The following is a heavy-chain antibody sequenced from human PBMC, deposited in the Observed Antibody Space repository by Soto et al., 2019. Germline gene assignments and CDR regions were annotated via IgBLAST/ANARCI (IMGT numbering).Heavy chain of an antibody. J-gene: IGHJ4*02. CDR1: GISFSTYG. Sequence: GSLRLSCTTSGISFSTYGMHWGRQAPGKGLEWVATIWYHGNTYYYKHAIKGRFTVSRDNSKYTVFLQMNTLRAEDTATYYCARDRGYGGNYVFDFWGLGTLDTVS. D-gene: IGHD4-4*01. V-gene: IGHV3-33*01. CDR3: ARDRGYGGNYVFDF. CDR2: IWYHGNTY.